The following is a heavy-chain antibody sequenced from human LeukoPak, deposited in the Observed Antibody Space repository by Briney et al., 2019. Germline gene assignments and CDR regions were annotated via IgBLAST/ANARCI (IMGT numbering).Heavy chain of an antibody. CDR3: AKDCSTSCYGATDY. CDR1: GFTFSSYA. CDR2: ISGSGGST. D-gene: IGHD2-2*01. Sequence: GGSLRLSCATSGFTFSSYAMSWVRQAPGKGLEWVSAISGSGGSTYYADSVKGRFTISRDNSKNTLYLQMNSLRAEDTAVYYCAKDCSTSCYGATDYWGQGTLVTVSS. J-gene: IGHJ4*02. V-gene: IGHV3-23*01.